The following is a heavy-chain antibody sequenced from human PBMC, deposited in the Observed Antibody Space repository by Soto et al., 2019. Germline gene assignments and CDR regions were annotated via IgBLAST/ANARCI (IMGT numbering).Heavy chain of an antibody. J-gene: IGHJ4*02. CDR3: ARGQIAPRLVRFGLLPHYFDY. Sequence: SETLSLTCVVSGGSLSDYFWSWIRQPPGMALEWIGEINHLGSINYNPSLKSRVTMSVDTSKNQFSLKLNSVTAADTAVYYCARGQIAPRLVRFGLLPHYFDYWGQGTLVTVSS. D-gene: IGHD3-10*01. CDR1: GGSLSDYF. CDR2: INHLGSI. V-gene: IGHV4-34*01.